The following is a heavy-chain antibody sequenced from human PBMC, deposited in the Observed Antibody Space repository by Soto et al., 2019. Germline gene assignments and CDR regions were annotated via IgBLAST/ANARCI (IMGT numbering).Heavy chain of an antibody. Sequence: QVQLQESGPGLVKPSQTLSLTCTVSGGSISGGYYWSCIRQHPGKGLEWIGYIYYSGSTYYNPSLKSRVTISVDTSKNQFSLKLSSVTAADTAVYYCAREDKNYYYGMDVWGQGTTVTVSS. CDR1: GGSISGGYY. CDR2: IYYSGST. CDR3: AREDKNYYYGMDV. J-gene: IGHJ6*02. V-gene: IGHV4-31*03.